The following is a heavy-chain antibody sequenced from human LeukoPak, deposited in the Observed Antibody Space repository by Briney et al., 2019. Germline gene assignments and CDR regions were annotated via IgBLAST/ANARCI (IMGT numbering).Heavy chain of an antibody. V-gene: IGHV1-18*01. J-gene: IGHJ6*02. CDR1: GYTFTSYG. D-gene: IGHD3-16*01. CDR3: ILYDSMSYYYGMDV. CDR2: ISAYNGNT. Sequence: GASVKVSCKASGYTFTSYGISWVRQAPGQGLEWMGWISAYNGNTNYAQKLQGRVTMTTDTSTSTAYMELRSLRSDDTAVYHCILYDSMSYYYGMDVWGQGTTVTVSS.